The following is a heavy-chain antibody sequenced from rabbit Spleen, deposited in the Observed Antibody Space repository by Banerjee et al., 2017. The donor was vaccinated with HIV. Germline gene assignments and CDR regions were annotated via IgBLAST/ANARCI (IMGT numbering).Heavy chain of an antibody. V-gene: IGHV1S45*01. CDR1: GFSFSNKAV. CDR3: TRDSGNYGL. Sequence: QEQLVESGGGLVKPEGSLKLSCTASGFSFSNKAVLCWVRQAPGKGLEWIACINAITGRAVYASWAKGRFTFSKTSSTTVTLQMTSLTVADTATYFCTRDSGNYGLWGPGTLVTVS. CDR2: INAITGRA. J-gene: IGHJ4*01. D-gene: IGHD1-1*01.